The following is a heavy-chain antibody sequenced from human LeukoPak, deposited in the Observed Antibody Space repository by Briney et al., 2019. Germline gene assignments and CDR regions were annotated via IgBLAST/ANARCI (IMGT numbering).Heavy chain of an antibody. D-gene: IGHD6-19*01. CDR3: ARVIGPIAVAGTHWFDP. CDR2: ISAYNGNT. CDR1: GYTFTSYG. Sequence: VASVKVSCKASGYTFTSYGISWVRQAPGQGLEWMGWISAYNGNTNYAQKLQGRVTMTTDTSTSTAYMELRSLRSDDTAVYYCARVIGPIAVAGTHWFDPWGQGTLVTVSS. J-gene: IGHJ5*02. V-gene: IGHV1-18*01.